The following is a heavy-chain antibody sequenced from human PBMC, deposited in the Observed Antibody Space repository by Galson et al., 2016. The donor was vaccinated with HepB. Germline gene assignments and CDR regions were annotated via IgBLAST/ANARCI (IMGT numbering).Heavy chain of an antibody. Sequence: SLRLSCAASGFTFSSFAMHWVRQTPGKGLEWLAIISYDATNTYYLDSVKGRFTISRDNSKNMVYLQMNSLSGEDTAIYYCARGTRELDYWGQGTLVTVSS. CDR3: ARGTRELDY. V-gene: IGHV3-30-3*01. D-gene: IGHD1-26*01. CDR2: ISYDATNT. J-gene: IGHJ4*02. CDR1: GFTFSSFA.